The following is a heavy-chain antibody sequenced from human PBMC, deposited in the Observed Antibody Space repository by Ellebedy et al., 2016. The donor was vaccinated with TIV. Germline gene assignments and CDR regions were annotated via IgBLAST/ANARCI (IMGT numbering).Heavy chain of an antibody. CDR3: AGPMVGVAGEIDY. CDR2: ISSSSTYI. J-gene: IGHJ4*02. CDR1: GFTFSYYA. Sequence: GGSLRLXXAASGFTFSYYAMTWVRQAPGKGLEWVSSISSSSTYIYYADSVKGRFTISRDNTKNSLYLQMNSLRAEDTAVYYCAGPMVGVAGEIDYWGQGTLVTVSS. V-gene: IGHV3-21*06. D-gene: IGHD6-19*01.